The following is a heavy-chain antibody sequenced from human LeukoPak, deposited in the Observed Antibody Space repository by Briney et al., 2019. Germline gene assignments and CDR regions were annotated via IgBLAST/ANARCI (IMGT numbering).Heavy chain of an antibody. CDR2: IRSSGSTL. Sequence: GGSLRLSCVASGFIFSDYEMNWVRQAPGKGLEWISYIRSSGSTLYYADSVQGRFTISRDNAQISLYLQMNGLTAEDTAIYYCARGPRDPTEYCSRGTCSRTCEVWGPGTLVTVSS. CDR3: ARGPRDPTEYCSRGTCSRTCEV. V-gene: IGHV3-48*03. D-gene: IGHD2-2*01. CDR1: GFIFSDYE. J-gene: IGHJ4*01.